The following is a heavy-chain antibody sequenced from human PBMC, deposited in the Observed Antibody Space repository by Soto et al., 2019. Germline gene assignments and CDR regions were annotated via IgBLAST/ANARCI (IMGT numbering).Heavy chain of an antibody. CDR2: INPNSGDT. D-gene: IGHD1-7*01. Sequence: ASVKVSCKASGYTFTGQYMHWVRQAPGQGLEWMGWINPNSGDTNYAQKFQGRVTMTRDTSIGTAYMELSSLRSNDAAIYYCARESSGITLYGMDVWGQGTTVTVSS. J-gene: IGHJ6*02. V-gene: IGHV1-2*02. CDR1: GYTFTGQY. CDR3: ARESSGITLYGMDV.